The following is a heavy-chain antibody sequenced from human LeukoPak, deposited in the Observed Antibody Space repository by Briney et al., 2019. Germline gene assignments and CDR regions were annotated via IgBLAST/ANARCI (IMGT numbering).Heavy chain of an antibody. CDR3: ARHTPYYDSSGYYYPYYFDY. CDR2: IYPGDSDT. V-gene: IGHV5-51*01. CDR1: GYSFTSYW. D-gene: IGHD3-22*01. J-gene: IGHJ4*02. Sequence: GESLKISCKDSGYSFTSYWIGWVRQMPGKGLEWMGIIYPGDSDTRYSPSFQGQVTISADKSISTAYLQWSSLKASDTAMYYCARHTPYYDSSGYYYPYYFDYWGQGTLVTVSS.